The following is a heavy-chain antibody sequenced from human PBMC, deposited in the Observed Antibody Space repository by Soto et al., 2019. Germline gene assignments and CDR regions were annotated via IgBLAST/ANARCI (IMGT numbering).Heavy chain of an antibody. CDR3: AKWVVRGVTSFGSGMDV. CDR2: ISYDGSNK. D-gene: IGHD3-10*01. CDR1: GFTFSSYG. V-gene: IGHV3-30*18. Sequence: GESLKISCAASGFTFSSYGMHWVRQAPGKGLEWVAVISYDGSNKYYADSVKGRFTISRDNSKNTLYLQMNSLRAEDTAVYYCAKWVVRGVTSFGSGMDVWGQGTTVTVSS. J-gene: IGHJ6*02.